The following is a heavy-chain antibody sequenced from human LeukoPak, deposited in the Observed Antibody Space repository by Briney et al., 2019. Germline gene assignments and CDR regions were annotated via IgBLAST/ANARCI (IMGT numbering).Heavy chain of an antibody. CDR3: AREDSGYEAIFNP. D-gene: IGHD5-12*01. Sequence: SEKVSCKASGGTFSSYAISWVRQAPGQGLEWMGRIIPILGIANYAQKFQGRVTITADKSTSTAYMELSSLRSEDTAVYYCAREDSGYEAIFNPWGQGTLVTVSS. CDR2: IIPILGIA. CDR1: GGTFSSYA. V-gene: IGHV1-69*04. J-gene: IGHJ5*02.